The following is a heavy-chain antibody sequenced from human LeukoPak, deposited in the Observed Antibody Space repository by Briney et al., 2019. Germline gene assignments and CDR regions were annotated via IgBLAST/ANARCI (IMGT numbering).Heavy chain of an antibody. CDR2: IIPIFGTA. Sequence: ASVKVSCKASGGTFSSYAISWVRQAPGQGLEWMGGIIPIFGTANYAQKFQGRVTITTDESTSTAYMELSSLRSEDTAVYYCARAEGPPRDPDCSSTSCHYYYYYYMDVWGKGTTVTVSS. CDR1: GGTFSSYA. J-gene: IGHJ6*03. D-gene: IGHD2-2*01. CDR3: ARAEGPPRDPDCSSTSCHYYYYYYMDV. V-gene: IGHV1-69*05.